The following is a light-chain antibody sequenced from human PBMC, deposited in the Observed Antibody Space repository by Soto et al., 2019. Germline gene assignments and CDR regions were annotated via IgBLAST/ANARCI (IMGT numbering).Light chain of an antibody. J-gene: IGLJ2*01. V-gene: IGLV2-8*01. CDR3: SSYAGSNNLV. CDR2: EVS. Sequence: QSALTQPPSASGSPGQSVTISCNGTSSDVGGYNYVSWYQQHPGKAPKLMIYEVSKRPSGVPDRFSGSKSGNTASLNVSGLQAEDEADYYCSSYAGSNNLVFGGGTKVTVL. CDR1: SSDVGGYNY.